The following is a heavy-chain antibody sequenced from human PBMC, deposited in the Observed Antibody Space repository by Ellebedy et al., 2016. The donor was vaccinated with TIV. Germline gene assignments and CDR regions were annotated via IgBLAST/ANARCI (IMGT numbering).Heavy chain of an antibody. D-gene: IGHD6-19*01. Sequence: GGSLRLXCAASGFTFDDYAMHWVRQAPGKGLEWVSGISWNSGSIGYADSVKGRFTISRDNAKNSLYLQMNSLRAEDTALYYCAKDTQYSSGSEVIFDYWGQGTLVTVSS. CDR2: ISWNSGSI. V-gene: IGHV3-9*01. CDR3: AKDTQYSSGSEVIFDY. CDR1: GFTFDDYA. J-gene: IGHJ4*02.